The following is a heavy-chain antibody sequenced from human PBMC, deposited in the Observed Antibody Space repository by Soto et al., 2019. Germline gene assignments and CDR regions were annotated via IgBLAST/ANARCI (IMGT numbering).Heavy chain of an antibody. CDR2: IYYSGST. CDR1: GGSISSSSYY. Sequence: SETLSLTCTVSGGSISSSSYYWGWIRQPPGKGLEWIGSIYYSGSTYYNPSLKSRVTISVDTSKNQFSLKLSSVTAADTAAYYCARTQYYYDSSGHVITYYFDYWGQGTLVTVSS. J-gene: IGHJ4*02. V-gene: IGHV4-39*01. D-gene: IGHD3-22*01. CDR3: ARTQYYYDSSGHVITYYFDY.